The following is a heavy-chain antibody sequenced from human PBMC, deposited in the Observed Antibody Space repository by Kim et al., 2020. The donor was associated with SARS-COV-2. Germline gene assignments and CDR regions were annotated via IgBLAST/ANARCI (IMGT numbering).Heavy chain of an antibody. J-gene: IGHJ4*02. CDR2: ISCSGGTT. V-gene: IGHV3-23*01. D-gene: IGHD3-10*01. Sequence: GGSLRLSCAASGFTFIGYDMTWVRQPPGKGLEWVSSISCSGGTTYYADSVKGRYTISRDNSRNTLYLQMNSLRAEDTALYYCAKPLYGSGSFYRRGVDYWGQGTMVTVSS. CDR3: AKPLYGSGSFYRRGVDY. CDR1: GFTFIGYD.